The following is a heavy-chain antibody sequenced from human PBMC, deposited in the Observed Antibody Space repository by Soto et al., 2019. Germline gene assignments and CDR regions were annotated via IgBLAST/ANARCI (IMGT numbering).Heavy chain of an antibody. CDR3: SRGVLVDHVVVVAATRVGWFDL. Sequence: QVQLVQSGAEVKKPGSSVKVSCKASGGTFSSYAISWVRQAPGQGLEWMGGIIPIFGTANYAQKFQGRVTFPADECTGTAYSEQCSVRSEETALSYRSRGVLVDHVVVVAATRVGWFDLWCQGPLVAVSS. CDR2: IIPIFGTA. CDR1: GGTFSSYA. V-gene: IGHV1-69*12. J-gene: IGHJ5*02. D-gene: IGHD2-15*01.